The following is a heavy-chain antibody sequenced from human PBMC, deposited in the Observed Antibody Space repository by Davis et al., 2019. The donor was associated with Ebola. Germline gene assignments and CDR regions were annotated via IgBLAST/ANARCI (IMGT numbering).Heavy chain of an antibody. J-gene: IGHJ4*02. CDR3: ARDAKLRDSGYDYFFDY. D-gene: IGHD5-12*01. Sequence: PGGSLRLSCAASGFTFSSYAMSWARQAPGKGLEWVSYISSSSSTIYYADSVKGRFTISRDNAKNSLFLQMNSLRDEDTAVYYCARDAKLRDSGYDYFFDYWGQGALVTVSS. V-gene: IGHV3-48*02. CDR1: GFTFSSYA. CDR2: ISSSSSTI.